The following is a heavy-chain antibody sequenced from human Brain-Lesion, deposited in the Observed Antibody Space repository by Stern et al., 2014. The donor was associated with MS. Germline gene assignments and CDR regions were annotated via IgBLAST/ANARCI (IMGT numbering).Heavy chain of an antibody. D-gene: IGHD2-15*01. Sequence: QVTLRESGPVLVKPTETLTLTCSVSGFSLSNAAMGVSWLRQPPGKALECLAHIFSTGETAYSPSLKGRLTISKDTSRSQVVLTMTNMDPVDTAAYYCARMREYCSGGICFAGYYDSWGQGTLVTVSS. CDR3: ARMREYCSGGICFAGYYDS. V-gene: IGHV2-26*01. J-gene: IGHJ4*02. CDR1: GFSLSNAAMG. CDR2: IFSTGET.